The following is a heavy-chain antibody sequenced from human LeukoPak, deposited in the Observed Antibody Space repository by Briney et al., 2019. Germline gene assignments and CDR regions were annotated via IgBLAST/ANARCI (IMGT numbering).Heavy chain of an antibody. J-gene: IGHJ4*02. CDR2: ISGSGGST. V-gene: IGHV3-23*01. CDR3: AKSGYNRFDY. Sequence: GGSLRLSCAASGFTFSSFAMSWVRQAPGKGLEWVSFISGSGGSTHYADSVKGRFTISRDNSKNTLYLQMNSLRADDTAVYYCAKSGYNRFDYWGQGTLVAVSS. D-gene: IGHD5-24*01. CDR1: GFTFSSFA.